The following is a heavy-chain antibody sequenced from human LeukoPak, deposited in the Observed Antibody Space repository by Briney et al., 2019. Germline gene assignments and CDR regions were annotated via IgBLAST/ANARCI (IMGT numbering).Heavy chain of an antibody. CDR1: GGSISSYY. V-gene: IGHV4-59*01. J-gene: IGHJ4*02. CDR3: ARALSGWLQTYFDY. D-gene: IGHD5-24*01. Sequence: SETLSLTCTVSGGSISSYYWSWIRQPPGKGLEWIGYIYYSGSTNYNPSLKSRVTISVDTSKNQFSLKLSSVTAADTAVYYCARALSGWLQTYFDYWGQGTLVTVSS. CDR2: IYYSGST.